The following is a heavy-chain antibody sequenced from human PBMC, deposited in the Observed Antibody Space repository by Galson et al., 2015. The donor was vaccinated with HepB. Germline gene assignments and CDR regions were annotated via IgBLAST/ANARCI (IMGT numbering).Heavy chain of an antibody. J-gene: IGHJ3*01. CDR2: INHSGST. D-gene: IGHD3-9*01. Sequence: TLSLTCPVYGGSFSGYYWSWIRQPPGKGLEWIGEINHSGSTNYNPSLKSRVTISVDTSKNQFSLKLSSVTAADTAVYYCARQYDISDPPLAFDVWGLGTMVTVSS. V-gene: IGHV4-34*01. CDR3: ARQYDISDPPLAFDV. CDR1: GGSFSGYY.